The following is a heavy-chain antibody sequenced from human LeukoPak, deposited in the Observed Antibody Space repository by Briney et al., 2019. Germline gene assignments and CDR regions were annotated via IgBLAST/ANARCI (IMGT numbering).Heavy chain of an antibody. Sequence: GGSLRLSCAASGFALSSYAMSWVRQTPGKGLEWVSAISGSGGSTYYADSVKGRFTISRDNSKNTLYLQMNSLRAEDTAVYYCAKGYYDILTGFNYWGQGTLVTVSS. D-gene: IGHD3-9*01. V-gene: IGHV3-23*01. CDR3: AKGYYDILTGFNY. CDR1: GFALSSYA. CDR2: ISGSGGST. J-gene: IGHJ4*02.